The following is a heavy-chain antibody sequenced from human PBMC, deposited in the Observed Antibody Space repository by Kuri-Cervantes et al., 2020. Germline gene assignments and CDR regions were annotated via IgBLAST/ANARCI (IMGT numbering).Heavy chain of an antibody. CDR2: IDPGDSDA. V-gene: IGHV5-51*01. D-gene: IGHD6-13*01. J-gene: IGHJ4*02. Sequence: GGSLRLSCKGSGYFFTNYWIAWVRQMPGKGLEWMGIIDPGDSDARYSPSFQGQVTISADKSISTAYLQWSSLKASDTAMYYCARQRGIAAPALDYWGQGTLVTVSS. CDR3: ARQRGIAAPALDY. CDR1: GYFFTNYW.